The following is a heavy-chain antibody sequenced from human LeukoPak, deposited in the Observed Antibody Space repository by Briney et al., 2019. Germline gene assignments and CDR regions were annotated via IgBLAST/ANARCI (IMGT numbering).Heavy chain of an antibody. V-gene: IGHV1-69*13. Sequence: GASVKVSCKASGGTFSSYAISWVRQAPGQGLEWMGGIIPIFGTANYAQKFQGRVTITADESTSTAYMELSSLRSEDTAVYYCARDKNFKYSSSWYYFDYWGQGTLVTVSS. CDR2: IIPIFGTA. D-gene: IGHD6-13*01. J-gene: IGHJ4*02. CDR1: GGTFSSYA. CDR3: ARDKNFKYSSSWYYFDY.